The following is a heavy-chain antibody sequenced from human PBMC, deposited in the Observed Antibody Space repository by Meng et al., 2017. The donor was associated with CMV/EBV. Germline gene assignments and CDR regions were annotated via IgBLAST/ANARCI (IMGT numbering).Heavy chain of an antibody. CDR2: IKQDGSEK. D-gene: IGHD3-3*01. CDR3: ARESTIFGVVISP. CDR1: GFTFSSYW. Sequence: GGSLRLSCAASGFTFSSYWMSWVRQAPGKGLEWVANIKQDGSEKYYVDSVKGRFAISRDNAKNSLYLQMNSLRAEDTAVYYCARESTIFGVVISPWGQGTLVTVSS. J-gene: IGHJ5*02. V-gene: IGHV3-7*01.